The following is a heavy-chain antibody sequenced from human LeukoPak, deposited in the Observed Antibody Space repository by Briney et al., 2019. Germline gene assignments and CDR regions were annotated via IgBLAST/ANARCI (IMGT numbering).Heavy chain of an antibody. D-gene: IGHD1-26*01. J-gene: IGHJ4*02. CDR3: AREVAVGPTTYFDY. CDR1: GGSFSGYY. V-gene: IGHV4-59*01. Sequence: SETLSLTCAVYGGSFSGYYWSWIRQPPGKGLEWIAYIYYSGSTNYNPSLKSRVTILVDTSKNQFSLKLTSVTAADTAVYYCAREVAVGPTTYFDYWGQGTLVTVSS. CDR2: IYYSGST.